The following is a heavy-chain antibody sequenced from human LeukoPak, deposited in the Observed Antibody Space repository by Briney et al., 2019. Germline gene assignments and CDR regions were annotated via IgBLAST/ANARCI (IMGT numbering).Heavy chain of an antibody. V-gene: IGHV3-30-3*01. D-gene: IGHD3-22*01. Sequence: GGSLRLSCAASGFTFSSYAMHWVRQAPGKGLEWVAVISYDGSNKYYADSVKGRFTISRDNSKNTLYLQMNSLRAEDTAVYYCARGGSAWKSSGYYVDYWGQGTLVTVSS. CDR3: ARGGSAWKSSGYYVDY. J-gene: IGHJ4*02. CDR1: GFTFSSYA. CDR2: ISYDGSNK.